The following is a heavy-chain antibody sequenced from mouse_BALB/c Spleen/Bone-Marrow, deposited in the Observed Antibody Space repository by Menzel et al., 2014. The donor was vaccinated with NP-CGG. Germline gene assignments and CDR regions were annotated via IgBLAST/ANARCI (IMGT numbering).Heavy chain of an antibody. D-gene: IGHD1-1*01. CDR1: GYAFSSYW. J-gene: IGHJ4*01. V-gene: IGHV1-80*01. CDR2: IYPGDGDT. Sequence: QVQLKESGVELVRPGSSVKISCKASGYAFSSYWMNRVKQRPGQGLEWIGQIYPGDGDTDYNGKFKGKATLTADKSSSTAYMQLSSLTSEDSAVYFCARWITTVVAPYVMDYWGQGTSVTVSS. CDR3: ARWITTVVAPYVMDY.